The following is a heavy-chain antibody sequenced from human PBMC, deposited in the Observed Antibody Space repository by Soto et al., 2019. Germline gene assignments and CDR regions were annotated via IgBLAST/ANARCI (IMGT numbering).Heavy chain of an antibody. V-gene: IGHV1-69*13. CDR3: ARDRGPGGYSYGSFDY. Sequence: GASVKVSCKASGGTFSSYAISWVRQAPGQGLEWMGGIIPIFGTANYAQKFQGRVTITADESTSTAYMELSSLRSEDTAVYYCARDRGPGGYSYGSFDYWGQGTLVPSPQ. J-gene: IGHJ4*02. CDR1: GGTFSSYA. CDR2: IIPIFGTA. D-gene: IGHD5-18*01.